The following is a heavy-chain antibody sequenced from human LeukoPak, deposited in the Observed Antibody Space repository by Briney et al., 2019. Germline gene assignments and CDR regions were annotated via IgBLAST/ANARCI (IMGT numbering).Heavy chain of an antibody. Sequence: ASVNVSCKASGYRFTDYYIHWVRQAPGQGLKWMGWINPGPGGTNLAHKSQGTVTMTRDTSISTAYMELISLRSDDTAVYCCARGGQISIIGVVITTGLDYWGQGTLVTVSS. V-gene: IGHV1-2*02. CDR2: INPGPGGT. D-gene: IGHD3-22*01. CDR1: GYRFTDYY. J-gene: IGHJ4*02. CDR3: ARGGQISIIGVVITTGLDY.